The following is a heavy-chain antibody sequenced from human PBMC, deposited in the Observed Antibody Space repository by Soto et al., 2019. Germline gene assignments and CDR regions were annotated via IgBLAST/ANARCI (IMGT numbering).Heavy chain of an antibody. Sequence: EVQLLDSGGGLAQPGGSLRLSCAASGFTFSSYAMSWVRQPPGRGLEGVSSITGSGGSTYYADSGEGRFTISRDNSKNMLYLQMNALRAEDTAVYYCAKDRDDRSGWYSWFDPWGQGTLVTVSS. V-gene: IGHV3-23*01. D-gene: IGHD6-19*01. CDR3: AKDRDDRSGWYSWFDP. CDR2: ITGSGGST. CDR1: GFTFSSYA. J-gene: IGHJ5*02.